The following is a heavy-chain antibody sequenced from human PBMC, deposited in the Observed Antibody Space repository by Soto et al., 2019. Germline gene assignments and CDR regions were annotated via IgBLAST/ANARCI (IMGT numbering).Heavy chain of an antibody. Sequence: QLQLQESGPGLVKPSETLSLTCTVSGGSISSSSFHWGWIRQPPGKGLEWIGSIYYSGSTYYSPSLKSRVTISVDTSKNQFSLKLSSGTAADTAVYHCARRERAAGTDWWFDPWGQGTLVTVSS. CDR2: IYYSGST. J-gene: IGHJ5*02. D-gene: IGHD6-13*01. CDR3: ARRERAAGTDWWFDP. V-gene: IGHV4-39*01. CDR1: GGSISSSSFH.